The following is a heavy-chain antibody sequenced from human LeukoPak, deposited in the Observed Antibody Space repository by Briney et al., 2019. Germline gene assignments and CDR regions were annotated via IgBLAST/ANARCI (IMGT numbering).Heavy chain of an antibody. V-gene: IGHV3-30-3*01. Sequence: GGSLRLSCAASGFTFSSYAMHWVRQAPDKGLEWVAVISYDGSNKYYADSVKGRFTISRDNAKNSLYLQMNSLRAEDTAVYYCARNDYDILTGYYSHAFDIWGQGTMVTVSS. D-gene: IGHD3-9*01. CDR1: GFTFSSYA. CDR3: ARNDYDILTGYYSHAFDI. CDR2: ISYDGSNK. J-gene: IGHJ3*02.